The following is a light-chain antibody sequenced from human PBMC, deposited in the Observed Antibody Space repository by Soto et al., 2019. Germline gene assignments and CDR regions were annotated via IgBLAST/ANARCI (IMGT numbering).Light chain of an antibody. Sequence: EIVMTQSPAALSVSPGERVTLSCRASQSISFNLAWYQQKPGQAPRLLIYIASTRAAGIPARFSGSGSGTEFTLTISSLQSEDSAIYYCQQYGSSPWTFGQGTKVEIK. CDR2: IAS. CDR1: QSISFN. J-gene: IGKJ1*01. CDR3: QQYGSSPWT. V-gene: IGKV3-15*01.